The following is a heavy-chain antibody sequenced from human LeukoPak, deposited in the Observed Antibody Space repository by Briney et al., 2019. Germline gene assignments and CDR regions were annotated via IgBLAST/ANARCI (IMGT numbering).Heavy chain of an antibody. CDR1: GFTFSSYW. V-gene: IGHV3-7*01. D-gene: IGHD1-14*01. CDR2: INQGGSDK. CDR3: TRDRSQAEDD. Sequence: PGGSLRLSCTASGFTFSSYWMSWVRQAPGKGLEWVANINQGGSDKYYVDSVKGRFTISRDNANNLLYLQMNSLRGEDTAVYYCTRDRSQAEDDCGQGDLGTVSS. J-gene: IGHJ4*02.